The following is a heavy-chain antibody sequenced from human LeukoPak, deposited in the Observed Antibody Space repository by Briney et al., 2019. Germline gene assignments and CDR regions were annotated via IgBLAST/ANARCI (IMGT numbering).Heavy chain of an antibody. CDR1: GFTFSSYS. Sequence: PGGSLRLSCAASGFTFSSYSMNWVRQAPGKGLEWVSSISSSSSYIYYADSVKGRFTISRDNAKNSLYLQMNSLRAEDTAVYYCARDRSPFRVVSALDYWGQGTLVTVSS. CDR2: ISSSSSYI. J-gene: IGHJ4*02. CDR3: ARDRSPFRVVSALDY. V-gene: IGHV3-21*01. D-gene: IGHD3-3*01.